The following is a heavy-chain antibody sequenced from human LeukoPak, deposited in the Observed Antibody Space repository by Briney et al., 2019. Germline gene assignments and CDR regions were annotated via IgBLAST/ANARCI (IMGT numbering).Heavy chain of an antibody. CDR3: AKGPYSGSPFDY. CDR1: GFTFSSYG. D-gene: IGHD1-26*01. V-gene: IGHV3-30*02. Sequence: GGSLRLSCAASGFTFSSYGMHRVRQAPGKGLEWVAFIRYDGSNKYYADSVKGRFTISRDNYKNKLYLQMNSLRAEDTAVYYCAKGPYSGSPFDYWGQGTLVTVSS. J-gene: IGHJ4*02. CDR2: IRYDGSNK.